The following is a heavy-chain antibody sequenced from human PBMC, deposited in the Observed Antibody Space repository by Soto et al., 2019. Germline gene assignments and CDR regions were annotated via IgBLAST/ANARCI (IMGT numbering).Heavy chain of an antibody. CDR1: GGSVSSGSNY. V-gene: IGHV4-61*01. Sequence: SETLSLTCTVSGGSVSSGSNYWSWLRQPPGKGLEWIGYIYYSGSTNYNPSLKSRVTISVDTSKNQFSLKLSSVTAADTAVYYCARDRYCSGGSCSNYSYGMDVWGQGTTVTVSS. J-gene: IGHJ6*02. CDR2: IYYSGST. D-gene: IGHD2-15*01. CDR3: ARDRYCSGGSCSNYSYGMDV.